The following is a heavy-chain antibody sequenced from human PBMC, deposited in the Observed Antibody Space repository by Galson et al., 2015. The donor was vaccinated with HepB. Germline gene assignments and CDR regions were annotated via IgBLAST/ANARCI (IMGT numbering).Heavy chain of an antibody. D-gene: IGHD2/OR15-2a*01. Sequence: SVKVSCKASGGTFSSYAISWVRQAPGQGLEWMGGIIPIFGTANYAQKFQGRVTITADESTSTAYMELSSLRSEDTAVYYCASTESAPSMGPSMWYYYMDVWGKGTTVTVSS. J-gene: IGHJ6*03. CDR2: IIPIFGTA. CDR3: ASTESAPSMGPSMWYYYMDV. CDR1: GGTFSSYA. V-gene: IGHV1-69*13.